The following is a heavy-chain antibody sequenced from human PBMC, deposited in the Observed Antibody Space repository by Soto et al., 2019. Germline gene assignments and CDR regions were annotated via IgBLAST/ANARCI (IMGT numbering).Heavy chain of an antibody. CDR3: ASDRSSGWDQGYGMDV. V-gene: IGHV4-59*01. D-gene: IGHD6-19*01. Sequence: PSETLSLTCTVSGGSISTYYWSWIRRPPGKGLEWIGYIYYSGSTSYNPSLKSRVTISVDTSKNQFSLKLRSVTAADTAVYYCASDRSSGWDQGYGMDVWGQGTTVTVSS. J-gene: IGHJ6*02. CDR1: GGSISTYY. CDR2: IYYSGST.